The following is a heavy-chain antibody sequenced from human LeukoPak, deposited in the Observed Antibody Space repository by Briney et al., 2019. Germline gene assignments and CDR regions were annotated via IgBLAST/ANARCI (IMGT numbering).Heavy chain of an antibody. Sequence: PSETLSLTCAVYGGSFSGYYWRWIRQPPGKGLEWIGEINHSGSTNYNPSLKSRVTISVDTSKNQFSLKLSSVTAADTAVYYCARAQGNSGYDSGQRWLGSGGMDVWGQGTTVTVSS. CDR3: ARAQGNSGYDSGQRWLGSGGMDV. V-gene: IGHV4-34*01. J-gene: IGHJ6*02. D-gene: IGHD5-12*01. CDR2: INHSGST. CDR1: GGSFSGYY.